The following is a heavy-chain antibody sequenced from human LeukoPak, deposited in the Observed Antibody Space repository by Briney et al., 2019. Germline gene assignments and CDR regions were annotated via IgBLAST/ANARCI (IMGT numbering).Heavy chain of an antibody. CDR1: GGSISFYY. D-gene: IGHD3-22*01. Sequence: SETLSLTCTVSGGSISFYYWIWIRQPPGKGREWIGYIYYSGSTNYYPSLQSRVTISRDKSKSQFSLQLSSVTAADTAVYYCARHSKDYYDSSGSSVGYFQHWGQGTLVTVSS. CDR3: ARHSKDYYDSSGSSVGYFQH. J-gene: IGHJ1*01. CDR2: IYYSGST. V-gene: IGHV4-59*08.